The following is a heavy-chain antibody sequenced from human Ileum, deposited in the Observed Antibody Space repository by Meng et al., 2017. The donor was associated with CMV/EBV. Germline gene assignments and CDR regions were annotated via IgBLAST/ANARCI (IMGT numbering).Heavy chain of an antibody. CDR1: GFAFSGYS. D-gene: IGHD6-6*01. J-gene: IGHJ4*02. Sequence: GGPGRTGGSLGTSCAAFGFAFSGYSMNWGREAAGKGLQWVSSSSTSRTNRYYTDSVKGRFTTSRGNARSSLYLQMNSLSAEDTAIYYCVRLSSSSDFDYWGQGTLVTASS. CDR3: VRLSSSSDFDY. CDR2: SSTSRTNR. V-gene: IGHV3-21*01.